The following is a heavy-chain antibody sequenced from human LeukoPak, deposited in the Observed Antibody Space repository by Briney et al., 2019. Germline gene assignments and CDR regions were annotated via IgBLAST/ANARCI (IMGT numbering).Heavy chain of an antibody. V-gene: IGHV4-59*08. J-gene: IGHJ6*02. CDR1: GDSISIYY. CDR2: FFYTGST. CDR3: ARRPYHYHGLDV. Sequence: SETLSLTCSVSGDSISIYYWNWIRQSPGKGLEWIGYFFYTGSTNYNPTLKSRVHMSVDTSKNQVSLTLRSVTAADTAVYYCARRPYHYHGLDVWGPGTTVIVSS.